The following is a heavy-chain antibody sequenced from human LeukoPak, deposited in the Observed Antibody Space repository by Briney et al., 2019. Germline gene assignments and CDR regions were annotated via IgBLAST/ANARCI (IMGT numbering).Heavy chain of an antibody. J-gene: IGHJ4*02. CDR2: IYYSGST. D-gene: IGHD5-24*01. V-gene: IGHV4-61*01. CDR1: GGSISSGSYY. CDR3: ARLRWLQLRYFDY. Sequence: SQTLSLTCTVSGGSISSGSYYWSWIRQPPGKGLEWIGYIYYSGSTNYNPSLKSRVTISVDTSKNQFSLKLSSVTAADTAVYYCARLRWLQLRYFDYWGQGTLVTVSS.